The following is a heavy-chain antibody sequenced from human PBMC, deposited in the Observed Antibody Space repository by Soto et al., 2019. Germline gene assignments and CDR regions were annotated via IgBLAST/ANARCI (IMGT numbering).Heavy chain of an antibody. CDR1: GGTFSSYA. Sequence: QVQLVQSGAEVKKPGSSVKVSCKASGGTFSSYAISWVRQAPGQGLEWMGGLIPIFGTANYAQKFQGRVTITADRSTSTAYMEMSSLRSEDTAVYYCARDFFDAAGTHVPDAFDIWGQGTMVTVSS. CDR2: LIPIFGTA. V-gene: IGHV1-69*01. J-gene: IGHJ3*02. D-gene: IGHD3-9*01. CDR3: ARDFFDAAGTHVPDAFDI.